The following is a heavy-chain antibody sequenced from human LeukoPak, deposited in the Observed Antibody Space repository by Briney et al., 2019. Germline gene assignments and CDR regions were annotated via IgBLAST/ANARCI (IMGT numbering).Heavy chain of an antibody. CDR1: GGTFSSYA. CDR2: IIPILGIA. D-gene: IGHD5-18*01. V-gene: IGHV1-69*04. CDR3: ARLVDTAYAFDY. Sequence: ASVKVSCKASGGTFSSYAISWVRQAPGQGLEWMGRIIPILGIANYAQKFQGRVTITADKSTSTAYMELSSLRSEDTAVYYCARLVDTAYAFDYWGQGTLVTVSS. J-gene: IGHJ4*02.